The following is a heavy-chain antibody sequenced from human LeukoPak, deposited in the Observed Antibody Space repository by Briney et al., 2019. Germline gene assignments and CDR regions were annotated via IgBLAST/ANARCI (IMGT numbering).Heavy chain of an antibody. V-gene: IGHV1-3*01. Sequence: ASVKVSCKASGYTFTSYAMHWVRQAPGQRLEWMGWINAGNGNTKYSQKFQGRVTITRDTSASTAYMELSSLRSEDTAVYYCARTYAIAAAFGSSYYFDYWGQGTLVTVSS. D-gene: IGHD6-13*01. J-gene: IGHJ4*02. CDR3: ARTYAIAAAFGSSYYFDY. CDR1: GYTFTSYA. CDR2: INAGNGNT.